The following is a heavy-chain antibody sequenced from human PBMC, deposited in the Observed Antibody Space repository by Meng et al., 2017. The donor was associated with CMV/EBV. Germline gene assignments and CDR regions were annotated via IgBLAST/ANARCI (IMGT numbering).Heavy chain of an antibody. D-gene: IGHD2-15*01. CDR3: ARGRLGYCSGGSCYTGRFFYFDY. J-gene: IGHJ4*02. CDR2: INHSGST. CDR1: GGSLSGYY. Sequence: GSLRLSCAVYGGSLSGYYWSWIRQPPGKGLEWIGEINHSGSTNYNPSLKSRVTISVDTSKNQFSLKLSSVTAANTAVYYCARGRLGYCSGGSCYTGRFFYFDYWGQGTLVTVSS. V-gene: IGHV4-34*01.